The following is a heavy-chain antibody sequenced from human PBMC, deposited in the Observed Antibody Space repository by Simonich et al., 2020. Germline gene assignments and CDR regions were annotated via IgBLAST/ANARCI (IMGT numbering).Heavy chain of an antibody. CDR1: GFTFSSYW. V-gene: IGHV3-7*01. J-gene: IGHJ3*02. D-gene: IGHD6-6*01. Sequence: EVQLVESGGGLVQPGGSLRLSCAASGFTFSSYWMGWVRQAPGKGREWVANIKQDGSEKYYVDSVKGRFTISRDNAKNSLYLQMNSLRAEDTAVYYCAREGIAARDAFDIWGQGTMVTVSS. CDR2: IKQDGSEK. CDR3: AREGIAARDAFDI.